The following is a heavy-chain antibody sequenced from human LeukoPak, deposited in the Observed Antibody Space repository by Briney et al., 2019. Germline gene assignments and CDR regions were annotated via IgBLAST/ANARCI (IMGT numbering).Heavy chain of an antibody. Sequence: PSETLSLTCTVSGGSMRSYYWSWIRQPPGKGLEWIGYIYYSGSTNYNPSLKSRVTISVHTSKNQFSLKVSSVTAADSAVYYRARHSSSWSPLRYWGQGALVTVSS. V-gene: IGHV4-59*08. D-gene: IGHD6-13*01. CDR2: IYYSGST. CDR3: ARHSSSWSPLRY. CDR1: GGSMRSYY. J-gene: IGHJ4*02.